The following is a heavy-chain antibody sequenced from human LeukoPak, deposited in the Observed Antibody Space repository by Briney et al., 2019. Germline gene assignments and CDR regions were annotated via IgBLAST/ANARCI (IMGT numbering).Heavy chain of an antibody. CDR3: ARNRDGYNSFDY. D-gene: IGHD5-24*01. CDR1: GGSINNGGYY. V-gene: IGHV4-31*03. CDR2: IYYSGSS. J-gene: IGHJ4*02. Sequence: PSETLSLTCTVSGGSINNGGYYWSWIRQHPGKGLEWIGYIYYSGSSYYNPSLRSRVTISVDTSKNHFSLKLSSVTAADTAVYYCARNRDGYNSFDYWGQGTLVTVSS.